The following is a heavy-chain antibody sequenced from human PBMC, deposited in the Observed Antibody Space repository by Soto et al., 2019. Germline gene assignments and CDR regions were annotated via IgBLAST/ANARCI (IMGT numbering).Heavy chain of an antibody. Sequence: QVQLVQSGAEVKKPGSSVKVSCKASGGTFSSYTISWVRQAPGQGLEWMGRIIPILGIANYAQKFQGRVTITADKSPSTAYMELSSLRSEDTAVYYCAGTDCSSTSCYEAVDYWGQGTLVTVSS. CDR1: GGTFSSYT. CDR2: IIPILGIA. V-gene: IGHV1-69*02. CDR3: AGTDCSSTSCYEAVDY. J-gene: IGHJ4*02. D-gene: IGHD2-2*01.